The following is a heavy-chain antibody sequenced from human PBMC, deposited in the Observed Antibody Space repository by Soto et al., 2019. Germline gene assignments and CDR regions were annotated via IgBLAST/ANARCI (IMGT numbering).Heavy chain of an antibody. J-gene: IGHJ4*02. Sequence: QITLNESGPTQVKPRQTLTLTCTFSGFSLTTSGVGVGWIRQSPGKAPEWLALIYWDDDKRYSPSLKSRLTITKDTSKTQVVLTMADLDPADTATYYCAHRVLRTVFGLVTTTAIYFDSWGQGTQVAVSS. CDR1: GFSLTTSGVG. D-gene: IGHD3-3*01. CDR2: IYWDDDK. CDR3: AHRVLRTVFGLVTTTAIYFDS. V-gene: IGHV2-5*02.